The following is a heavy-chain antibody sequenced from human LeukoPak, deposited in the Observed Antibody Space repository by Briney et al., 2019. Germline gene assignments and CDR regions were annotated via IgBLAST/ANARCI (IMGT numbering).Heavy chain of an antibody. J-gene: IGHJ4*02. D-gene: IGHD3-10*01. V-gene: IGHV3-48*03. CDR3: ARDLYYYGSGNFVPGLPDY. Sequence: PGGSLRLSCAASGFTFSSYEMNWVRQAPGKGLEWVSYVSSSGSVIYYADSVKGRFTISRDNAKNSLYLQMNSLRAEDTAVYYCARDLYYYGSGNFVPGLPDYWGQGTLVTVSS. CDR1: GFTFSSYE. CDR2: VSSSGSVI.